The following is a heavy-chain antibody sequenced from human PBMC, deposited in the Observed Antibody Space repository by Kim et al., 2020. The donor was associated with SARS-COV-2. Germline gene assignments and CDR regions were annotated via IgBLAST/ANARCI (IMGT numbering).Heavy chain of an antibody. CDR3: ASDGRGLRSFLGDDY. CDR1: GFTFSDYY. V-gene: IGHV3-11*05. Sequence: GGSLRLSCAASGFTFSDYYMSWIRQAPGKGLEWVSYISSSSSYTNYADSVKGRFTISRDNAKNSLYLQMNSLRAEDTAVYYCASDGRGLRSFLGDDYWGQGTLVTVSS. J-gene: IGHJ4*02. D-gene: IGHD4-17*01. CDR2: ISSSSSYT.